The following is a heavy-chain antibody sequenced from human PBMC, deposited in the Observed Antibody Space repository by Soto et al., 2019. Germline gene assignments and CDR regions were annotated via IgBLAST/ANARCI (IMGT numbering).Heavy chain of an antibody. CDR1: GFTFSSYA. Sequence: QVQLVESGGGVVQPGRSLRLSCAASGFTFSSYAMHWVRQAPGNGLEWVAVISYDGSNKYYADSVKGRFTISRDNSKNTLYLQMNSLRAEDTAVYYCARQTFDSSGYFTWGYFDYWGQGTLVTVSS. CDR3: ARQTFDSSGYFTWGYFDY. D-gene: IGHD3-22*01. CDR2: ISYDGSNK. V-gene: IGHV3-30-3*01. J-gene: IGHJ4*02.